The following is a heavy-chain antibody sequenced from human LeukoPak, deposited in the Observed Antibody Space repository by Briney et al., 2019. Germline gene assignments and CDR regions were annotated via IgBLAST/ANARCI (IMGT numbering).Heavy chain of an antibody. Sequence: GASVKVSCKASGGTFSSYAISWVRQAPGQGLEWMGRIIPIFGIANYAQKFQGRVTITADKSTSTAYMELSSLRSEDTAVYYCARGKYSSSWSYFDYWGQGTLVTVSS. V-gene: IGHV1-69*04. D-gene: IGHD6-13*01. CDR1: GGTFSSYA. CDR2: IIPIFGIA. CDR3: ARGKYSSSWSYFDY. J-gene: IGHJ4*02.